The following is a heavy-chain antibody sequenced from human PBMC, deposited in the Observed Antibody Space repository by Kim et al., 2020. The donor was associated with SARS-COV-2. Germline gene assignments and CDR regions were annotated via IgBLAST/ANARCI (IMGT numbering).Heavy chain of an antibody. CDR3: ARGLWFGELSDY. Sequence: TNEAQKFQGTVTMTRDTSISTAYMELSRLGSDDTAVYYCARGLWFGELSDYWGQGTLVTVSS. CDR2: T. J-gene: IGHJ4*02. V-gene: IGHV1-2*02. D-gene: IGHD3-10*01.